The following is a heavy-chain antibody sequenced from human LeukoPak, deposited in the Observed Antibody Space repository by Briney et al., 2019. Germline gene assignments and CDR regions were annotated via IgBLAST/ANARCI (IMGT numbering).Heavy chain of an antibody. J-gene: IGHJ4*02. V-gene: IGHV1-8*03. CDR1: GYTFANYE. CDR3: ARGTSYYASGSYPDFDY. Sequence: ASVKVSRKASGYTFANYEIHWVRQATGQGLEWMAWVNPNSGNTNYAQKFQGRVTVTRNTFISTAYMELGSLGFEDTAVYYCARGTSYYASGSYPDFDYWGQGTLVTVSS. D-gene: IGHD3-10*01. CDR2: VNPNSGNT.